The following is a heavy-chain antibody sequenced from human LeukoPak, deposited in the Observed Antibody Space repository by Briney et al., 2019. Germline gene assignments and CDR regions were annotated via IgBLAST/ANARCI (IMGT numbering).Heavy chain of an antibody. J-gene: IGHJ4*02. CDR3: ARGSGCYYRLFDY. V-gene: IGHV4-61*01. Sequence: SETLSLTCTVSGGSVSSGSYYWSWLRQPPGKGLEWIGYIYYSGSTNYNPSLKSRVTISVDTSKNQFSLKLSSVTAADTAVYYCARGSGCYYRLFDYWGQGTLVTVSS. CDR1: GGSVSSGSYY. CDR2: IYYSGST. D-gene: IGHD1-26*01.